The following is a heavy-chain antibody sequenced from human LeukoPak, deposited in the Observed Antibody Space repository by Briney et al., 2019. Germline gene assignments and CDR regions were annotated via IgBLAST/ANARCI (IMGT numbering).Heavy chain of an antibody. D-gene: IGHD2/OR15-2a*01. V-gene: IGHV4-39*01. J-gene: IGHJ4*02. CDR1: GGSISSSNYY. CDR2: IYYSGDR. CDR3: ARHENIIMVPTAHAFDY. Sequence: SETLSLTCTVSGGSISSSNYYWGWNRQPQGRGLEWIETIYYSGDRYYNPSLKRRASISVDTSKNRSSLNVNSVTAADTAVYFCARHENIIMVPTAHAFDYWGQGALVTVSS.